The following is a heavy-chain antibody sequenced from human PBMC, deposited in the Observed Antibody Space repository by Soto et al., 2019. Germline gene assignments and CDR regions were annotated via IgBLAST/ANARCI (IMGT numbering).Heavy chain of an antibody. CDR3: ARERGHYYDSSGYYYHRYYFDY. J-gene: IGHJ4*02. V-gene: IGHV1-69*01. CDR2: IIPIFGTA. D-gene: IGHD3-22*01. Sequence: QVQLVQSGAEVKKPGSSVKVSCKASGGTFSSYAISWVRQAPGQGLEWMGGIIPIFGTANYAQKFQGRVTITADESTSTAYMELSSLRSEDTAVYYCARERGHYYDSSGYYYHRYYFDYWGQGTLATVSS. CDR1: GGTFSSYA.